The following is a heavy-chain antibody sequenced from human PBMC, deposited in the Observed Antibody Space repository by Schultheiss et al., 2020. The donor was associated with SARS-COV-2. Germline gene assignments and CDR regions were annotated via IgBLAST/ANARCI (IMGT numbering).Heavy chain of an antibody. CDR2: IYYSGST. Sequence: SETLSLTCTVSGGSISSGGYYWSWIRQHPGKGLEWIGYIYYSGSTYYNPSLKSRVTISVDTSKNQFSLKLSSVTAADTAVYYCARVAPKVAIDYWGQGTLVTVSS. CDR1: GGSISSGGYY. V-gene: IGHV4-31*03. CDR3: ARVAPKVAIDY. J-gene: IGHJ4*02.